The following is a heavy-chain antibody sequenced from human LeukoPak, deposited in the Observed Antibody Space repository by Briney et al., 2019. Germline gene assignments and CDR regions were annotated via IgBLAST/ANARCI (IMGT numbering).Heavy chain of an antibody. J-gene: IGHJ4*02. CDR1: GFTVSSNY. D-gene: IGHD5-12*01. CDR3: ARNRGYSGYDY. V-gene: IGHV3-66*01. CDR2: IYSGGST. Sequence: GGSLRLSCAASGFTVSSNYMSWVRQAPGKGLEWVSVIYSGGSTYYADSVKGRFALSRYNSKNTLYLQMSSLRAEDTAVYYCARNRGYSGYDYWGQGTLVTVSS.